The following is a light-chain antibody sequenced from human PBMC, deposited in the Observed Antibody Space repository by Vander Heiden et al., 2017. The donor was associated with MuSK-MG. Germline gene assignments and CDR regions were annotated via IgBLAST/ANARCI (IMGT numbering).Light chain of an antibody. J-gene: IGKJ1*01. CDR1: QSLSSRY. CDR3: QPDGNEPWT. CDR2: GAS. V-gene: IGKV3-20*01. Sequence: EFVLTQSPGTLSLSPGERATLSCRASQSLSSRYLAWDQKKIGQDPRLLNFGASSRATGSPDRFSGSGSGTDFTRTISRLEAEGFAVYYGQPDGNEPWTFGQGNKGEIK.